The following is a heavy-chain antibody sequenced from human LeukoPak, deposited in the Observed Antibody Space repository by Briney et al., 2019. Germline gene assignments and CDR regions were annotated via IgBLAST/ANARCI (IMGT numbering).Heavy chain of an antibody. CDR2: IYYSGST. CDR3: ARQADDSSSSLVYFDY. J-gene: IGHJ4*02. CDR1: GGSISSGGYY. D-gene: IGHD6-6*01. Sequence: PSQTLSLTCTVSGGSISSGGYYWSWIRQHPGKGLEWIGYIYYSGSTYYNPSLKSRVTISVDTSKNQFSLKLSSVTAADTAVYYCARQADDSSSSLVYFDYWGQGTLVTVSS. V-gene: IGHV4-31*03.